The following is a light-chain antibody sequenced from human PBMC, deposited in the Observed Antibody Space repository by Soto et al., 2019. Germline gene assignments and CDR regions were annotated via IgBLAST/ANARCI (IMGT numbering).Light chain of an antibody. CDR1: QTVSSN. Sequence: EIVMMQSPATLSVFPGERTTLSCRASQTVSSNLAWYQQKPGQAPRLLIYGASTRATGIPARFSGSGSGTEFTLTISSLQSEDFAVYYCQQYNNWPGWTFGQGTKVEIK. J-gene: IGKJ1*01. CDR3: QQYNNWPGWT. CDR2: GAS. V-gene: IGKV3-15*01.